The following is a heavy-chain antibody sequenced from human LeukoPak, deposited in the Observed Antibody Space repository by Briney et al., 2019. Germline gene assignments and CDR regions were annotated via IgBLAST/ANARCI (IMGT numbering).Heavy chain of an antibody. CDR3: ARSAAGTADFDY. V-gene: IGHV3-13*01. J-gene: IGHJ4*02. CDR2: IGTAGDT. Sequence: GGSLRLSCAASGFTFSSYDMHWVRQATGKGLEWVSAIGTAGDTYYPGSVKGRFTISRENAKNSLYLQMNSLRAGDTAVYYCARSAAGTADFDYWGQGTLVTVYS. CDR1: GFTFSSYD. D-gene: IGHD1-1*01.